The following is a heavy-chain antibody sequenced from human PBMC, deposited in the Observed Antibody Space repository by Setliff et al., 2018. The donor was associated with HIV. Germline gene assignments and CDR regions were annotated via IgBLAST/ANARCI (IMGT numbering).Heavy chain of an antibody. CDR3: ARRGWNGYKSFED. Sequence: LSLTCAVYGGSFSDYSWNWIRQPPGKGMEWIGEINHSGSTNWNPSLQSRVTSSVDTSKKQVSLNVRSGTAADTAVYYCARRGWNGYKSFEDWGQGTQVTVSS. CDR1: GGSFSDYS. D-gene: IGHD1-1*01. CDR2: INHSGST. J-gene: IGHJ4*02. V-gene: IGHV4-34*01.